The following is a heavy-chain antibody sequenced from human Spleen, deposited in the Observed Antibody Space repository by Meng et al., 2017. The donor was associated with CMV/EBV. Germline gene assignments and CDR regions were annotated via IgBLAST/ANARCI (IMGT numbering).Heavy chain of an antibody. J-gene: IGHJ4*02. CDR1: DSINSGGFY. Sequence: DSINSGGFYWSWIRQHPGKGLEWIGYIYHAGTTSYTPSLKSRVSISVDTSKNQFSLKLSSMTAADTAVYYCARAQYHYDSTAFFEHWGQGALVTVSS. D-gene: IGHD3-22*01. CDR2: IYHAGTT. V-gene: IGHV4-31*02. CDR3: ARAQYHYDSTAFFEH.